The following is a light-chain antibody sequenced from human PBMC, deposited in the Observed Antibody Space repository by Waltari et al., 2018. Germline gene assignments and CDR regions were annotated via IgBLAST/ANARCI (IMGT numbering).Light chain of an antibody. CDR1: SSDIGGYDY. Sequence: QSPLTQPASVSGSPGQSITIPCTGTSSDIGGYDYVSWYQQHPGKAPKLMIYDVNRRPSGVSNRFSGSKSGNTASLTISGLQAEDEADYYCSSYRTVNTYIFGGGTQLTVL. V-gene: IGLV2-14*03. CDR2: DVN. CDR3: SSYRTVNTYI. J-gene: IGLJ2*01.